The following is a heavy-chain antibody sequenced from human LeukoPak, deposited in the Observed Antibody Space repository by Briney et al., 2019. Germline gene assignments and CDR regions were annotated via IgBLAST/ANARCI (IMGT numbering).Heavy chain of an antibody. CDR2: IYYRGNT. D-gene: IGHD5-18*01. CDR1: GGSISSSSHF. Sequence: SSETLSLTCTVSGGSISSSSHFWGWIRQPPGRGLEWIGSIYYRGNTYYNPSLKSRVTISVDTSKNQFSLNLSSVTAADTAVYYCARDRGRSYGSFDYWGQGTLVTVSS. CDR3: ARDRGRSYGSFDY. V-gene: IGHV4-39*07. J-gene: IGHJ4*02.